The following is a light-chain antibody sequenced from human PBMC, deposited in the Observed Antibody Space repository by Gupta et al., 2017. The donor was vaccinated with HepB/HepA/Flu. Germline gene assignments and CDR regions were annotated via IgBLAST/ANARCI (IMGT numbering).Light chain of an antibody. J-gene: IGLJ2*01. CDR2: QDS. V-gene: IGLV3-1*01. CDR3: QAWDNSTVV. Sequence: SYELTQPPSVSVSPGQTARITCSGHKLANKYASWYQQKPTLSPVLVIWQDSKRPSGSPERFSGSNSTTTATLTIRGTQAMDDDDYYCQAWDNSTVVFGGGTKLTVV. CDR1: KLANKY.